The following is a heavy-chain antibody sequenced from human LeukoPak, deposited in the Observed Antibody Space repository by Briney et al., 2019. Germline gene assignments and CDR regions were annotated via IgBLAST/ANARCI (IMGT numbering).Heavy chain of an antibody. CDR3: ARRHKWLRLMGNWFDP. V-gene: IGHV4-39*07. CDR1: GGSISRSRDY. J-gene: IGHJ5*02. Sequence: SETLSLTCTVSGGSISRSRDYWGWIRQPPGKGLEWIGSIYYSGSTYYNPSLKSRVTISVDTSKNQFSLKLSSVTAADTAVYYCARRHKWLRLMGNWFDPWGQGTLVTVSS. CDR2: IYYSGST. D-gene: IGHD5-12*01.